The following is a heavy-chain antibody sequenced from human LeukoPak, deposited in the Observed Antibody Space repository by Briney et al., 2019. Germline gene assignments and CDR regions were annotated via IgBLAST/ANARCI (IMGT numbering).Heavy chain of an antibody. CDR1: GYSISSGYY. Sequence: PSETLSLTCAVSGYSISSGYYCGWIRQPPGKGLEWIGSIYHSGSTYYNPSLKSRVTISVDTSKNQFSLKLSSVTAADTAVYYCARLSGSYGAFDIWGQGTMVTVSS. CDR2: IYHSGST. V-gene: IGHV4-38-2*01. J-gene: IGHJ3*02. D-gene: IGHD1-26*01. CDR3: ARLSGSYGAFDI.